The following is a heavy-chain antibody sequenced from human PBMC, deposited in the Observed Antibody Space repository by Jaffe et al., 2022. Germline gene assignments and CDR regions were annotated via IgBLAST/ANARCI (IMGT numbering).Heavy chain of an antibody. CDR3: AKDVQFLGTFDS. CDR1: GFIFSQYG. Sequence: QVQLVQSGGAVVQPGGSLRLSCAASGFIFSQYGMHWVRQAPGKGLEWVAFIRYEASNKFYGDAVKGRFTVSRDNSKNMVYLQMDSLLVEDTAIYYCAKDVQFLGTFDSWGQGTLVTVSS. J-gene: IGHJ4*02. CDR2: IRYEASNK. V-gene: IGHV3-30*02. D-gene: IGHD3-3*01.